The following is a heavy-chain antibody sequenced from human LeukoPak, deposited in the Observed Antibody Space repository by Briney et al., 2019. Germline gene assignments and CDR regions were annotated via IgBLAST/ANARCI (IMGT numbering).Heavy chain of an antibody. V-gene: IGHV3-21*01. CDR2: ISSSSSYI. Sequence: GGSLRLSCAASGFTVSSNYMSWVRQAPGKGLEWVSSISSSSSYIYYADSVKGRFTISRDNAKNSLYLQMNSLRAEDTAVYYCARDPPRDYYYDSSGYYYYYYMDVWGKGTTVTVSS. D-gene: IGHD3-22*01. CDR1: GFTVSSNY. CDR3: ARDPPRDYYYDSSGYYYYYYMDV. J-gene: IGHJ6*03.